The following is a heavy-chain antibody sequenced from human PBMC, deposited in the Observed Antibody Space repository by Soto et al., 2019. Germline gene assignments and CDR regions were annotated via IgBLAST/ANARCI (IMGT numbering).Heavy chain of an antibody. Sequence: SETLSLTCTVSGGSISSGGYYWSWIRQHPGKGLEWIGYIYYSGSTYYNPSLKSRVTISVDTSKNQFSLKLSSVTAADTAVYYCARDRGVFGDIVATHEGNYYYGMDVWGQGTTVT. D-gene: IGHD5-12*01. J-gene: IGHJ6*02. V-gene: IGHV4-31*03. CDR3: ARDRGVFGDIVATHEGNYYYGMDV. CDR2: IYYSGST. CDR1: GGSISSGGYY.